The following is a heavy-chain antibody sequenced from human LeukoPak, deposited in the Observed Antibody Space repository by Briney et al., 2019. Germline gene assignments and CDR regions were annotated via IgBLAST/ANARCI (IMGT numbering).Heavy chain of an antibody. V-gene: IGHV3-23*01. CDR2: ISASAGST. D-gene: IGHD3-3*01. CDR1: GFTFSSYA. Sequence: QPGESLRLSCAASGFTFSSYAMSWVRLAPGKGLEWGSCISASAGSTNYADSVRGRFTISRDNSKTTLYLQMNSLRAEDTAVYYCAKVEGGVVTGYFDYWGQGTLVTVSS. CDR3: AKVEGGVVTGYFDY. J-gene: IGHJ4*02.